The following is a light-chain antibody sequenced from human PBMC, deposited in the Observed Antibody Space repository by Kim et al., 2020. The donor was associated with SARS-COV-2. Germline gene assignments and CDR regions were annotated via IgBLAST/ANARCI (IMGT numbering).Light chain of an antibody. CDR2: LGS. J-gene: IGKJ2*01. CDR1: QSLLLSNGFNY. Sequence: GGSASISCRSSQSLLLSNGFNYLDWYLQRPGQSPQLLIYLGSNRASGVPDRFSGSVSGTDFTLKISRVEAEDAGVYYCMQALQRGTFGQGTKLEIK. CDR3: MQALQRGT. V-gene: IGKV2-28*01.